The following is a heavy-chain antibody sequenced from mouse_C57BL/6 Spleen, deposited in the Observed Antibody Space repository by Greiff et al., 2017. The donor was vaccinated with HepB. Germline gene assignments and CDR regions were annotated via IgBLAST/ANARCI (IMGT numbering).Heavy chain of an antibody. V-gene: IGHV5-9-1*02. CDR2: ISSGGDYI. Sequence: EVKLQESGEGLVKPGGSLKLSCAASGFTFSSYAMSWVRQTPETRLEWVAYISSGGDYIYYADTVKGRFTISRDNARNTLYLQMSSLKSEDTAMYYCTRDLGVGYGWFAYWGQGTLVTVSA. CDR1: GFTFSSYA. J-gene: IGHJ3*01. D-gene: IGHD2-2*01. CDR3: TRDLGVGYGWFAY.